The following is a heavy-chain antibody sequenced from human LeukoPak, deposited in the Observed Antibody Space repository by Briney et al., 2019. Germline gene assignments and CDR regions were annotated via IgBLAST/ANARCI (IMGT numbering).Heavy chain of an antibody. V-gene: IGHV1-46*01. Sequence: PGRSLRLSCAASGYTLTSYYMHWVRQAPGQGLEWMGVFNPSGGSTSYAQKLQGRVTMTRDTSTRTVYMELSSLRSEDTAVYYCAARPPYSGYEDGDYWGQGTLVTVSS. CDR1: GYTLTSYY. CDR3: AARPPYSGYEDGDY. J-gene: IGHJ4*02. CDR2: FNPSGGST. D-gene: IGHD5-12*01.